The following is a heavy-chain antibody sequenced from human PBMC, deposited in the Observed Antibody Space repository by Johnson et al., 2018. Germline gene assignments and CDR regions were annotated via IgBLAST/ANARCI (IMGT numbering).Heavy chain of an antibody. CDR2: LNHSGST. J-gene: IGHJ3*02. CDR1: GGSFSGYY. V-gene: IGHV4-34*01. CDR3: ARVTPAGFWSASHAFDI. Sequence: QVQLQQWGAGLLKPSETLSLTCGVYGGSFSGYYWSWIRQPPGKGPEWIGELNHSGSTNYNPSLKSRVTISSEMSKNQFSLNLNSVTAADTAVYYCARVTPAGFWSASHAFDIWGQGTVVTVSS. D-gene: IGHD3-3*01.